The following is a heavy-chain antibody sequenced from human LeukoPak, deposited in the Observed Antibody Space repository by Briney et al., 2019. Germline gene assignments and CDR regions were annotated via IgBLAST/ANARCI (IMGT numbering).Heavy chain of an antibody. Sequence: SETLSLTCTVSGASTSKYYWSWIRQPPGKGLEWIGYIHYGGNTNYSPSLKSRLTISVDRSNNQFSLSLTSVTAADTAVYYCARRSDLWSGFRSDYYYMDVWGNGTTVIVSS. J-gene: IGHJ6*03. CDR1: GASTSKYY. D-gene: IGHD3-3*01. V-gene: IGHV4-59*08. CDR2: IHYGGNT. CDR3: ARRSDLWSGFRSDYYYMDV.